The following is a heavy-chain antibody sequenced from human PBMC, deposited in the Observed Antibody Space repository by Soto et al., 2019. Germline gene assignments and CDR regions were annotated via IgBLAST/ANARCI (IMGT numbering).Heavy chain of an antibody. CDR2: MNPNSGNT. CDR1: GYTFTSYD. Sequence: GASVKVSCKASGYTFTSYDINWVRQATGQGLEWMGWMNPNSGNTGYAQKFQGRVTMTRNTSISTAYMELSSLRSEDTAVYYCARGEVAYCRGGSCLTWFDPWGQGTLVTVSS. D-gene: IGHD2-15*01. J-gene: IGHJ5*02. V-gene: IGHV1-8*01. CDR3: ARGEVAYCRGGSCLTWFDP.